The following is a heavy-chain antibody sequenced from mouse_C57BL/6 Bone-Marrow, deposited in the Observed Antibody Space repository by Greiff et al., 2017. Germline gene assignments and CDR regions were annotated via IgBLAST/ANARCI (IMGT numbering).Heavy chain of an antibody. D-gene: IGHD1-1*01. J-gene: IGHJ4*01. CDR3: VRGSSYVYYAMDY. Sequence: QVQLQQPGTELVKPGASVKLSCKASGYTFTSYWMHWVKQRPGQGLEWIGNINPSNGGTNYNEKFKSKATLTVDKYSSTAYMQLSSLTSADSAVYDCVRGSSYVYYAMDYWGQGTSVTVTS. V-gene: IGHV1-53*01. CDR1: GYTFTSYW. CDR2: INPSNGGT.